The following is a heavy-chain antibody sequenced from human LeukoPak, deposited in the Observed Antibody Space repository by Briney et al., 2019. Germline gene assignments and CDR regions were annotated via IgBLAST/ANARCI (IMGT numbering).Heavy chain of an antibody. V-gene: IGHV3-23*01. CDR3: AKDSIGVAGPDD. J-gene: IGHJ4*02. D-gene: IGHD6-19*01. CDR2: VSDSGAGT. Sequence: GGSLRLSCPASGFTFSRYAMSWVRQAPGKGLEWVSAVSDSGAGTYYADSVKGRFTISRDNSKNTLFLQMNSLRAEDTAVYYCAKDSIGVAGPDDWGQGTLVTVSS. CDR1: GFTFSRYA.